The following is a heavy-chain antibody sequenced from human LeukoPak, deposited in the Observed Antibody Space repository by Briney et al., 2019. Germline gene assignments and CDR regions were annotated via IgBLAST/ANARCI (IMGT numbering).Heavy chain of an antibody. CDR3: AREGEPYYYDSSGYCYY. CDR2: INQDGSVQ. D-gene: IGHD3-22*01. V-gene: IGHV3-7*01. Sequence: GGSLRLSCAASGFTLSNCWMTWFRQAPGKGLEWVANINQDGSVQSYVDSVKGRFTISRDNAKNSLYLQMNSLRAEDTAVYYCAREGEPYYYDSSGYCYYWGQGTLVTVSS. J-gene: IGHJ4*02. CDR1: GFTLSNCW.